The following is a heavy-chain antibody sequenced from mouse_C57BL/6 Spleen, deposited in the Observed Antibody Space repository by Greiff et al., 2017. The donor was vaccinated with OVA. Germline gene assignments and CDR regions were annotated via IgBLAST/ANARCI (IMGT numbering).Heavy chain of an antibody. V-gene: IGHV1-76*01. Sequence: QVQLQQSGAELVRPGASVKLSCKASGYTFTDYYINWVKQRPGQGLEWIARIYPGSGNTYYNEKFKGKATLTAEKSSSPAYMQLSSLTSEDSAVYFCARNWDWYFDVWGTGTTVTVSS. CDR3: ARNWDWYFDV. J-gene: IGHJ1*03. CDR2: IYPGSGNT. D-gene: IGHD4-1*01. CDR1: GYTFTDYY.